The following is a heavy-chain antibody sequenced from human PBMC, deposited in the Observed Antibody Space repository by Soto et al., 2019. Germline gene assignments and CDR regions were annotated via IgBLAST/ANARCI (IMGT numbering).Heavy chain of an antibody. CDR3: ARAGPAEGIAVDRWGMDV. Sequence: SQTLSLTCGISGDSVSSNSSAWNWIRQSPSRGLEWLGRTYYMSKWYNDYAVSVKSRITINPDTSKNQFSLQLNSVTPEDTAVYYCARAGPAEGIAVDRWGMDVWGQGTTVTVSS. CDR1: GDSVSSNSSA. J-gene: IGHJ6*02. CDR2: TYYMSKWYN. V-gene: IGHV6-1*01. D-gene: IGHD6-19*01.